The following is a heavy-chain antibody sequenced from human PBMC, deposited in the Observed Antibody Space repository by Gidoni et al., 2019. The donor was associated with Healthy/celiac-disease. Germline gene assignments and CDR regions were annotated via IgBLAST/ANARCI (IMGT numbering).Heavy chain of an antibody. Sequence: QVQLQESGPGLVKPSQPLSLTCTVSGGSISSGSYYWSWIRQPAGKGLEWIGRIYTSGSTNYNPSLKSRVTISVDTSKNQFSLKLSSVTAADTAVYYCAGGWYDYYYYMDVWGKGTTVTVSS. CDR1: GGSISSGSYY. CDR3: AGGWYDYYYYMDV. J-gene: IGHJ6*03. D-gene: IGHD6-19*01. CDR2: IYTSGST. V-gene: IGHV4-61*02.